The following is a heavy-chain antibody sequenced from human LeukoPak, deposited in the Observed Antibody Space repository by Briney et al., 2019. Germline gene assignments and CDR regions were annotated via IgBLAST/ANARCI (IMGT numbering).Heavy chain of an antibody. V-gene: IGHV6-1*01. D-gene: IGHD1-14*01. J-gene: IGHJ3*02. Sequence: SPTLSLTCAISGDSVSSNSAAWNWLRQSPSRGLEWLGRTYYRSKWYNDYTISVKSRITINPDTSKNQFSLQLNSVTPEDTAVYYCARDPRRNANDVFDIWGQGTMVTVSS. CDR1: GDSVSSNSAA. CDR2: TYYRSKWYN. CDR3: ARDPRRNANDVFDI.